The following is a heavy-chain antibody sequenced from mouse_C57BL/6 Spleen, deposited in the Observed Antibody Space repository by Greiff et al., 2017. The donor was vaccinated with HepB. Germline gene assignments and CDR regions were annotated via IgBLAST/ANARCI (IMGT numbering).Heavy chain of an antibody. CDR2: ISYSGST. CDR1: GYSITSGYD. J-gene: IGHJ1*03. D-gene: IGHD1-1*01. CDR3: ARGDYGSSYVWYFDV. Sequence: VQLKESGPGMVKPSQSLSLTCTVTGYSITSGYDWHWIRHFPGNKLEWMGYISYSGSTNYNPSLKSRISITHDTSKNHFFLKLNSVTTEDTATYYCARGDYGSSYVWYFDVWGTGTTVTVSS. V-gene: IGHV3-1*01.